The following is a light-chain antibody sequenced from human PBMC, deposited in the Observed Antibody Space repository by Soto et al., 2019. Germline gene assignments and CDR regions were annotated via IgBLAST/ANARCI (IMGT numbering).Light chain of an antibody. CDR2: AAS. V-gene: IGKV1-39*01. CDR3: QQSYSTLLFT. Sequence: DIQMTQSPSSLSASVGDRVTITCRASQSISSYLNWYQQKPGKAPKLLIYAASSLQSGVPSRFCGSGSGTDFTLTISSLQPEDFATYYCQQSYSTLLFTFGPGTKVDIK. J-gene: IGKJ3*01. CDR1: QSISSY.